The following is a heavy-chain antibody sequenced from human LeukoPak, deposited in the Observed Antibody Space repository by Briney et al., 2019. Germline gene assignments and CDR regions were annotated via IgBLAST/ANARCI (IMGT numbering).Heavy chain of an antibody. CDR2: TYYSGST. J-gene: IGHJ4*02. Sequence: PSETLSLTCTVSGGSISSYYWSWIRQPPGKGLEWIGYTYYSGSTNYNPSLKSRVTISVDTSKNQFSLKLSSVTAADTAVYYCARGPNGDLDYWGQGTLVTVSS. CDR1: GGSISSYY. CDR3: ARGPNGDLDY. V-gene: IGHV4-59*01. D-gene: IGHD4-17*01.